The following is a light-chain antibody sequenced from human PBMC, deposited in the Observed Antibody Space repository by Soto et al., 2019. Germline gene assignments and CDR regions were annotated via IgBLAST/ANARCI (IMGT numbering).Light chain of an antibody. J-gene: IGKJ1*01. CDR2: GAA. V-gene: IGKV3-15*01. CDR1: QSVGIN. Sequence: EIVMTQSPVILSVSPGERATLSCRASQSVGINLAWYQQKPGQAPRLLISGAATRATGIPARFSGRGSGTEFTLTVSSLQSEDFAVYYCQQYNNWPRTFGQGTKVEIK. CDR3: QQYNNWPRT.